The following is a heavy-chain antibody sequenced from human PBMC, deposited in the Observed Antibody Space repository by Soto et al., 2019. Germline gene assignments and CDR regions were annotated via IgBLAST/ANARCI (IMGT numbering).Heavy chain of an antibody. Sequence: QVQLVESGGGVVQPGRSLRLSCVASGFTFSSQAMHWVRQAPGKGLDWVAVISNDGNRKYYADSVKGRFTISRDNSMNALYLHIDSLTGEAAAVYYCARDIYSDGSEGTPDNGGKGTMVTVSS. CDR2: ISNDGNRK. V-gene: IGHV3-30-3*01. J-gene: IGHJ3*02. CDR3: ARDIYSDGSEGTPDN. CDR1: GFTFSSQA. D-gene: IGHD5-12*01.